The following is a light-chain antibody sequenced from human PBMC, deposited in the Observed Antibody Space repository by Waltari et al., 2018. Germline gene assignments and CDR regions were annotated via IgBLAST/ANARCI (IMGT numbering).Light chain of an antibody. CDR3: QQYYRWWT. Sequence: EIVMTQSPATLSVSPGERATLSCRASQSISSDLAWYQQKPGQAPRLLIYGASTRATGIPDRVSGSGSWTEFTLTISSLQSEDFAVYYCQQYYRWWTFGLGTKVERK. J-gene: IGKJ1*01. CDR1: QSISSD. V-gene: IGKV3-15*01. CDR2: GAS.